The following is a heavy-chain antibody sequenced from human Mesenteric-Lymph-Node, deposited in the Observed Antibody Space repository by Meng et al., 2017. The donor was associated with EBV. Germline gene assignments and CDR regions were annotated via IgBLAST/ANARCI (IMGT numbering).Heavy chain of an antibody. Sequence: EGQLVESGGQLVQPGGSLRLSCAASGFTFSNYWMHWVRQAPGKGLVWVSRINTDGTSTYYADSVKGRFTISRDNAKNTLYLQMNSLRAEDTAMYYCARERRVGWGQGTLVTVSS. V-gene: IGHV3-74*01. CDR3: ARERRVG. CDR2: INTDGTST. CDR1: GFTFSNYW. J-gene: IGHJ4*02.